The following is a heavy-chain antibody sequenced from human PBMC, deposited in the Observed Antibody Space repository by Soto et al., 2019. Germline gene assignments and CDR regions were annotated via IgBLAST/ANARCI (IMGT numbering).Heavy chain of an antibody. CDR3: ARGRRSSDYYYMDV. CDR2: INAYNGNT. Sequence: ASVKVSCKASGYTFTGYYMHWVRQAPGQGLEWMGWINAYNGNTNYAQKLQGRVTMTTDTSTSTAYMELRSLRSDDTAVYYCARGRRSSDYYYMDVWGKGTTVTVSS. V-gene: IGHV1-18*04. J-gene: IGHJ6*03. D-gene: IGHD6-6*01. CDR1: GYTFTGYY.